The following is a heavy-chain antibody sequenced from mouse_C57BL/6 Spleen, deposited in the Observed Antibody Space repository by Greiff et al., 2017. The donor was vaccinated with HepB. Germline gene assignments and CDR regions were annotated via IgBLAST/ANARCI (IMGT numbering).Heavy chain of an antibody. D-gene: IGHD4-1*01. Sequence: EVKVEESGPGLVKPSQSLSLTCSVTGYSITSGYYWNWIRQFPGNKLEWMGYISYDGSNNYNPSLKNRISITRDTSKNQFFLKLNSVTTEDTATYYCARGLGDPDYWGQGTTLTVSS. V-gene: IGHV3-6*01. CDR2: ISYDGSN. J-gene: IGHJ2*01. CDR1: GYSITSGYY. CDR3: ARGLGDPDY.